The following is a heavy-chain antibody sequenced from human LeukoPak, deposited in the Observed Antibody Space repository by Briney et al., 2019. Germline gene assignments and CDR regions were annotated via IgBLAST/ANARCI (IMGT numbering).Heavy chain of an antibody. CDR3: ATSSAWYKANDY. J-gene: IGHJ4*02. Sequence: GGSLRLSCAASGFTFSSYWMHWVRQAPGKGLVWVSRINSDGSSTTYADSVKGRFTISRDNAKNTLYLQMNSLRAEDTAVFYCATSSAWYKANDYWGQGTLVTVSS. CDR1: GFTFSSYW. D-gene: IGHD6-19*01. V-gene: IGHV3-74*01. CDR2: INSDGSST.